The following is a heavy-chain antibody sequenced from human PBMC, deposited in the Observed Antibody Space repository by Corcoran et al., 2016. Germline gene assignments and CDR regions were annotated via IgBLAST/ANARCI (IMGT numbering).Heavy chain of an antibody. CDR2: VYFSGDT. D-gene: IGHD3-10*01. CDR3: ARHSGMTTASFGFDS. Sequence: QLQLQESGPGLVKPSETLSLICTVSGGSIGSRSYYWGWIRLPPGKGLEWFGSVYFSGDTYYNPSLKSRLTISVDTSKNQFSLALSPVTATDTAVYDCARHSGMTTASFGFDSRGQGTAVTVSS. V-gene: IGHV4-39*01. CDR1: GGSIGSRSYY. J-gene: IGHJ4*02.